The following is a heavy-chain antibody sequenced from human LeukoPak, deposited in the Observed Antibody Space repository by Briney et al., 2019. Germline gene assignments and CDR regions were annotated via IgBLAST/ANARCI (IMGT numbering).Heavy chain of an antibody. Sequence: ASVKVSCKTSGYTFTGYYMHWVRQAPGQGLEWMGWVNPNSGGTKYAQKFQGRVTMTRDTSISTVYMELSSLRSDDTAVYYCARWDYYDTSAYSGDFDYWGHGTLVTVSS. CDR1: GYTFTGYY. CDR3: ARWDYYDTSAYSGDFDY. CDR2: VNPNSGGT. D-gene: IGHD3-22*01. V-gene: IGHV1-2*02. J-gene: IGHJ4*01.